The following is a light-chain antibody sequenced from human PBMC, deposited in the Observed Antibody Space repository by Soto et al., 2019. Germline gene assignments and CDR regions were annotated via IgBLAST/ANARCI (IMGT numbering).Light chain of an antibody. V-gene: IGLV2-23*02. Sequence: QSALTQPASVSGSPGQSITISCTGTSSDVGNYNLVSWYQQRPGKAPKLMIYDVSERPSGVSNRFSGSKSGNTASLTISGLQAEDEADYFCCSCAGGKTVVFGGGTKVTVL. J-gene: IGLJ2*01. CDR2: DVS. CDR3: CSCAGGKTVV. CDR1: SSDVGNYNL.